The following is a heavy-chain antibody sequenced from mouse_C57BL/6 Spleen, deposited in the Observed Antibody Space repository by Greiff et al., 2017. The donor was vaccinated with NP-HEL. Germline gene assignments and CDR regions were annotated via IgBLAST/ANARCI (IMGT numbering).Heavy chain of an antibody. D-gene: IGHD3-1*01. CDR3: ARRGGYLCDY. CDR1: GYTFTSYW. J-gene: IGHJ2*01. V-gene: IGHV1-69*01. CDR2: IDPSDSYT. Sequence: QVQLQQPGAELVMPGASVKLSCKASGYTFTSYWMHWVKQRPGQGLEWIGEIDPSDSYTNYIQKFKGKSTLTADKSSSTAYMQLSSLTSEDSAVYYCARRGGYLCDYWGQGTTLTVSS.